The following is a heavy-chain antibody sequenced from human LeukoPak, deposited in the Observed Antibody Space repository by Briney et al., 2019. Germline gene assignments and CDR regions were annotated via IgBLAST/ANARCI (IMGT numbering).Heavy chain of an antibody. CDR2: INHSGST. CDR1: VGSFSGYY. J-gene: IGHJ4*02. D-gene: IGHD3-3*01. CDR3: ARELYYDFWSGYTYYFDY. V-gene: IGHV4-34*01. Sequence: PSETLSLTCAVYVGSFSGYYWSWIRQPPGKGLEWIGEINHSGSTNYNPSLKSRVTISVDTSKDQFSLKLSSVTAADTAVYYYARELYYDFWSGYTYYFDYWGQGTLVTVSS.